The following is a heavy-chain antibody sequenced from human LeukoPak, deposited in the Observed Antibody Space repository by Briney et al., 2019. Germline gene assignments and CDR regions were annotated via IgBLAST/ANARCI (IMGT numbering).Heavy chain of an antibody. CDR3: AREKDYYGSGSYYTPIDY. D-gene: IGHD3-10*01. Sequence: PSETLSLTCIVSGGSISSYYWSWIRQPAGKGLEWIGRIYTSGSTNYNPSLKSRVTMSVDTSKNQFSLKLSSVTAAGTAVYYCAREKDYYGSGSYYTPIDYWGQGTLVTVSS. CDR1: GGSISSYY. V-gene: IGHV4-4*07. J-gene: IGHJ4*02. CDR2: IYTSGST.